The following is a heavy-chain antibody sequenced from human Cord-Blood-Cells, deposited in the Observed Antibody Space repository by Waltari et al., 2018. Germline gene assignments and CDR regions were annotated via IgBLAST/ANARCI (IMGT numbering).Heavy chain of an antibody. CDR2: IYYSGST. J-gene: IGHJ4*02. Sequence: QVQLQESGPGLVKPSQTLSLTCTVSGGSISSGDYYWSWIRPPTGKGLEWIGYIYYSGSTYYNPSLKSRVTISVDTSKNQFSLKLSSVTAADTAVYYCASLYYDILTGYSNFDYWGQGTLVTVSS. CDR3: ASLYYDILTGYSNFDY. CDR1: GGSISSGDYY. V-gene: IGHV4-30-4*01. D-gene: IGHD3-9*01.